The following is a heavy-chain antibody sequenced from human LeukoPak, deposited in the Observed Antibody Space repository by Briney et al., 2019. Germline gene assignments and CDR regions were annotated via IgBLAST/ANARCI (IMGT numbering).Heavy chain of an antibody. J-gene: IGHJ1*01. CDR3: ARSALTMGRGMFQH. D-gene: IGHD3-10*01. V-gene: IGHV3-30*04. CDR1: GFTFSSYA. CDR2: ISYDGSNK. Sequence: GRSLRLSSAASGFTFSSYAMHCVRQAPGKGLEWVAVISYDGSNKYYADSVKGRFTISRDNSKNTLYLQMNSLRAEDTAVYYCARSALTMGRGMFQHWGQGTLVTVSS.